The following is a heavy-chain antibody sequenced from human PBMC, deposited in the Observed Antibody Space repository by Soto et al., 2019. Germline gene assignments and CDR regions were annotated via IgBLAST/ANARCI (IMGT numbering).Heavy chain of an antibody. CDR3: AGAPGGSYSGLFDY. CDR1: GGTFSSYA. Sequence: ASVKVSCKASGGTFSSYAISWVRQAPGQGLEWMGGIIPIFGTANYAQKFQGRVTITADESTSTAYMELSSLRSEDTAVYYCAGAPGGSYSGLFDYWGQGTLVTVSS. D-gene: IGHD1-26*01. CDR2: IIPIFGTA. J-gene: IGHJ4*02. V-gene: IGHV1-69*13.